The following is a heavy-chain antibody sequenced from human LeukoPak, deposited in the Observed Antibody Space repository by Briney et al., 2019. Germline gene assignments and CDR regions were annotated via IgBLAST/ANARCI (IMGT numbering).Heavy chain of an antibody. D-gene: IGHD1-1*01. Sequence: SETLSLTXSVSGGSISSYYWSWIRQSPGKGLEWIGYIYYTGSTNYNPSLESRVTISVDTSKKQLSLKLSSVTAADTAAYYCARDRRESTKPNDAFDIWGQGTMVTVSS. J-gene: IGHJ3*02. CDR2: IYYTGST. CDR3: ARDRRESTKPNDAFDI. CDR1: GGSISSYY. V-gene: IGHV4-59*01.